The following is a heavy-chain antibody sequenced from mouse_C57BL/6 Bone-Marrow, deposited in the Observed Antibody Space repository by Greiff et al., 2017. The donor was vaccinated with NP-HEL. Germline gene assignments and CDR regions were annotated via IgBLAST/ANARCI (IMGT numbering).Heavy chain of an antibody. D-gene: IGHD2-5*01. CDR2: INPSSGYT. CDR1: GYTFTSYW. V-gene: IGHV1-7*01. CDR3: SRYPYSKRAMDY. J-gene: IGHJ4*01. Sequence: QVQLKESGAELAKPGASVKLSCKASGYTFTSYWMHWVKQRPGQGLEWIGYINPSSGYTKYNQKFKDKATLTADKSSSTAYMQLSSLTYEDSAVYYCSRYPYSKRAMDYWGQGTSVTVSS.